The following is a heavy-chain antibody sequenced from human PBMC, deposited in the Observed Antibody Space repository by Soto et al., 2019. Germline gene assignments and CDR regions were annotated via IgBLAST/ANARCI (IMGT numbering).Heavy chain of an antibody. CDR3: AKEAVAGTIGWFDP. J-gene: IGHJ5*02. D-gene: IGHD6-19*01. Sequence: QVQLVESGGGVVQTGRSLRLSCAASGFTFSSYGMHWVRQAPGKGLEWVAVISYDGSNKYYADSVKGRFTISRDNSKNTLYLQMNSLRAEDTAVYYCAKEAVAGTIGWFDPWGQGTLVTVSS. CDR1: GFTFSSYG. V-gene: IGHV3-30*18. CDR2: ISYDGSNK.